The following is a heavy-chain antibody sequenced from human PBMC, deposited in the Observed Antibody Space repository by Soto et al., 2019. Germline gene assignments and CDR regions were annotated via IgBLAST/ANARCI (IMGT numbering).Heavy chain of an antibody. CDR3: AKEGGYCSSTSCYGRVYY. D-gene: IGHD2-2*03. CDR1: GFTFSSYA. Sequence: EVQLLESGGGLVQPGGSLRLSCAASGFTFSSYAMSWVRQAPGKGLEWVSAISGSGGSTYYADSVKGRFTISRDNSKNTLYLQMNSLRAEDTAVYYCAKEGGYCSSTSCYGRVYYWGQGTLVTVSP. V-gene: IGHV3-23*01. CDR2: ISGSGGST. J-gene: IGHJ4*02.